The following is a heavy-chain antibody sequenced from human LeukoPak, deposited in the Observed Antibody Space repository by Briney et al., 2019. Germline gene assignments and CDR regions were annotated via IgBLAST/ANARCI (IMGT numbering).Heavy chain of an antibody. D-gene: IGHD6-13*01. Sequence: GRSLRLSCAASGFTFSSYGMHWVRQAPGKGLEWVAVISYDGSNKYYADSVKGRFTISRDNSKNTLYLQMNSLRAEDTAVYYCAKGLHAGSWYFDYWGQGTLVTVSS. V-gene: IGHV3-30*18. CDR2: ISYDGSNK. J-gene: IGHJ4*02. CDR1: GFTFSSYG. CDR3: AKGLHAGSWYFDY.